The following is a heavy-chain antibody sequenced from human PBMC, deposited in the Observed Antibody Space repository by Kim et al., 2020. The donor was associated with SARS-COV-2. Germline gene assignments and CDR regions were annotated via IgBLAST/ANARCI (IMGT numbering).Heavy chain of an antibody. CDR2: T. D-gene: IGHD3-9*01. V-gene: IGHV1-3*01. J-gene: IGHJ4*02. CDR3: ARVILTGQCDY. Sequence: TKYSQKFQGRVTITRDTAASTAYMELSSLRAEDTAVYYCARVILTGQCDYWGQGTLVTVSS.